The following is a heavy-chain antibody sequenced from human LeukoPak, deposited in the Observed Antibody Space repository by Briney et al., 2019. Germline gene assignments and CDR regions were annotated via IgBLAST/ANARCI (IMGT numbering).Heavy chain of an antibody. J-gene: IGHJ4*02. CDR3: ARARSSGYEPTFDY. D-gene: IGHD5-12*01. CDR1: GFTFSTYA. Sequence: GGSLRLSCAASGFTFSTYAMSWVRQAPGKGLEWVSSISDSGGSTCHADSVKGRFTISRDNSKNTLYLQMNSLRAEDTAVYYCARARSSGYEPTFDYWGQGTLVTVSS. V-gene: IGHV3-23*01. CDR2: ISDSGGST.